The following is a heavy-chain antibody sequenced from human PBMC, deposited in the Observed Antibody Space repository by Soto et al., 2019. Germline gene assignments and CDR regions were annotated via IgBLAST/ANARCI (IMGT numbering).Heavy chain of an antibody. Sequence: LRLSCAGSGFTLNSYSMNWVRQAPGKGLEWVSYISSSRTTIYYADSVKGRFTISRDDAKNSLYLQMNSLRDDDTAVYFCVRGRSDSLMDVWGQGTTVTV. CDR3: VRGRSDSLMDV. CDR2: ISSSRTTI. V-gene: IGHV3-48*02. CDR1: GFTLNSYS. J-gene: IGHJ6*02.